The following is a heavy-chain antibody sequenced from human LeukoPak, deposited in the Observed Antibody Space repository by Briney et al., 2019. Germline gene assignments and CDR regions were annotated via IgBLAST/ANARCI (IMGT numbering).Heavy chain of an antibody. CDR1: GYTFTGYY. Sequence: GASVKVSCKASGYTFTGYYMHWVRQAPGQGLEWMGGIIPIFGTANYAQKFQGRVTITADESTSTAYMELSSLRSEDTAVYYCARVRTTPFGVVRFYFAYWGQGTLVTVSS. V-gene: IGHV1-69*13. CDR2: IIPIFGTA. J-gene: IGHJ4*02. CDR3: ARVRTTPFGVVRFYFAY. D-gene: IGHD3-3*01.